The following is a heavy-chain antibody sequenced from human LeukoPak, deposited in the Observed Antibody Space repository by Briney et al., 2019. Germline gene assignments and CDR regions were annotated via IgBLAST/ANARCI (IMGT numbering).Heavy chain of an antibody. CDR3: AAAFDYVGAFDI. Sequence: SETLSLTCAVSGGSISSGGYSWSWIRQPPGKGLERIGYIYHSGSTYYNPSLKSRVTISVDRSKNQFSLKLSSVTAADTAVYYCAAAFDYVGAFDIWGQGTMVTVSS. J-gene: IGHJ3*02. CDR2: IYHSGST. V-gene: IGHV4-30-2*01. CDR1: GGSISSGGYS. D-gene: IGHD4-17*01.